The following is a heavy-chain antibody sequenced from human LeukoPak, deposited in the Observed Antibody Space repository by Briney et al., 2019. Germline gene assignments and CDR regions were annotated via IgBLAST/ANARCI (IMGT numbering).Heavy chain of an antibody. CDR3: ARVSGHFGATTVDY. Sequence: KPSETLSLTCSVSGGSISSYYWSWIRQPPGKGLEWIGYIYYSGSTNYNPSLKSRVTISVGTSRNQFSLKLSSVTAADTALYYCARVSGHFGATTVDYWGQGTLVTVSS. CDR2: IYYSGST. D-gene: IGHD1-26*01. V-gene: IGHV4-59*01. CDR1: GGSISSYY. J-gene: IGHJ4*02.